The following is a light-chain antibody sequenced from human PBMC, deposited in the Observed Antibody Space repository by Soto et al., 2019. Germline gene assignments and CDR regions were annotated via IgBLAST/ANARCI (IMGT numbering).Light chain of an antibody. J-gene: IGKJ1*01. CDR3: QHFNSYSEA. Sequence: DIQMTQSPSTPSASVGDRVTITCRASQSISDWLAWYQQKPGKAPKLLIYNASSLHSGVPSRFSGSGSGTEFTLTISSLHPDDFATYYCQHFNSYSEAFGQRIKVDIK. CDR2: NAS. CDR1: QSISDW. V-gene: IGKV1-5*01.